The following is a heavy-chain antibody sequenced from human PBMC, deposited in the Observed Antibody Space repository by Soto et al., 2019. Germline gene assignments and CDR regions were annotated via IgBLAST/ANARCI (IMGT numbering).Heavy chain of an antibody. V-gene: IGHV3-11*01. Sequence: PGGSLRLSCAASGFTFSDYYMSWIRQAPGKGLEWVSYISSSGSTIYYADSVKGRFTISRDNDKNSLYLQMNSLRAEDTAVYYCARDVVVAATQYYYYGMDVWGQGTTVTVSS. CDR3: ARDVVVAATQYYYYGMDV. CDR2: ISSSGSTI. D-gene: IGHD2-15*01. J-gene: IGHJ6*02. CDR1: GFTFSDYY.